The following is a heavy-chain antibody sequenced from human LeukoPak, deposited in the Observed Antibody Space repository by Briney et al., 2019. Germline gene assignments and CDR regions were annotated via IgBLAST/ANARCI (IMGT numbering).Heavy chain of an antibody. Sequence: PSETLSLTCAVYGGSFSGYYWSWIRQPPGNGLEWIGEINHSGSTNYNPSLKSRVTISVDTSKNQFSLKLSSVTAADTAVYYCARGRVRGSGSYMGYWGQGTLVTVSS. CDR2: INHSGST. CDR1: GGSFSGYY. V-gene: IGHV4-34*01. J-gene: IGHJ4*02. CDR3: ARGRVRGSGSYMGY. D-gene: IGHD3-10*01.